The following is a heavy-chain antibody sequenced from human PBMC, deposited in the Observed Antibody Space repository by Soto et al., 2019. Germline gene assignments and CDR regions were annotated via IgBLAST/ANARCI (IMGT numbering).Heavy chain of an antibody. CDR3: AREHVDTAMVFDY. Sequence: GASVKVSCKASGYTFTSHYIHWVRQAPGQGLEWMGIINPSGGSTSYAQKFQGRVTMTRDTSTSTVYMELSSLRSEDTAVYYCAREHVDTAMVFDYWGQGTLVTVSS. D-gene: IGHD5-18*01. J-gene: IGHJ4*02. CDR2: INPSGGST. CDR1: GYTFTSHY. V-gene: IGHV1-46*03.